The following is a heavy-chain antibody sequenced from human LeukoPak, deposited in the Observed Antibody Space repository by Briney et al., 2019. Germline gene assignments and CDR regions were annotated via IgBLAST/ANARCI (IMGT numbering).Heavy chain of an antibody. V-gene: IGHV3-9*03. CDR2: ISWNSGSI. J-gene: IGHJ4*02. CDR1: GFTCDDYA. CDR3: AKAGCSSTSCYTDY. D-gene: IGHD2-2*02. Sequence: PGGSLRLSCAASGFTCDDYAMHWVRQAPGKGLEWVSGISWNSGSIGYADSVKGRFTISRDNAKNSLYLQMNSLRAEDMALYYCAKAGCSSTSCYTDYWGQGTLVTVFS.